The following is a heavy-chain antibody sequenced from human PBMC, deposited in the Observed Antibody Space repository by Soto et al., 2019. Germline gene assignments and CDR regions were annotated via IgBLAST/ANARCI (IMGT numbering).Heavy chain of an antibody. CDR2: INPSGGST. Sequence: ASVKVSCKASGYTFTSYYMHWVRQAPGQGLEWMGIINPSGGSTSYAQKFQGRVTMTRDTSTSTVYMELSSLRSEDTAVYYCARDAGGVPAATWNWFDPWGQGTLVTVSS. D-gene: IGHD2-2*01. CDR1: GYTFTSYY. J-gene: IGHJ5*02. CDR3: ARDAGGVPAATWNWFDP. V-gene: IGHV1-46*03.